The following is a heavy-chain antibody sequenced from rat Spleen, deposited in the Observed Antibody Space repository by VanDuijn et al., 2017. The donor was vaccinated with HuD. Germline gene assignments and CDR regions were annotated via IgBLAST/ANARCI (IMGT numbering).Heavy chain of an antibody. Sequence: EVQLVESDGVSVQPGKSLKLSCAASGFTFSDYYMAWVRQAPTKGLEWVATMSYDGGRTYYRDSVKGRFTISRDNAKTTLYLQMDSLRSEDTATYYCARPNYPGFNYFDYWGQGVMVTVSS. V-gene: IGHV5-29*01. D-gene: IGHD1-4*01. CDR1: GFTFSDYY. CDR2: MSYDGGRT. J-gene: IGHJ2*01. CDR3: ARPNYPGFNYFDY.